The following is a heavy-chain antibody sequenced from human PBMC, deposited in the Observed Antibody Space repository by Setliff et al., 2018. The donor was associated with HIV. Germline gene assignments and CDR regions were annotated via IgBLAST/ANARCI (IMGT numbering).Heavy chain of an antibody. V-gene: IGHV3-7*01. CDR2: IKQDGSEK. J-gene: IGHJ4*01. Sequence: GGSLRLSCAASGFTFSSNWMSWVRQAPGKGLEWVANIKQDGSEKYYVDSVKGRFTISRDNAKKSLYLQMDSLKGEDTALYYCARDRWADINYYFD. CDR3: ARDRWADINYYFD. CDR1: GFTFSSNW.